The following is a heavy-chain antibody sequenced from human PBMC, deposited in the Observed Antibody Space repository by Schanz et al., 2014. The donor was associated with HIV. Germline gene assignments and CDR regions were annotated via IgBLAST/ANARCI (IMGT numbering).Heavy chain of an antibody. CDR3: ARETSGFSTSWPPRYHYYGMDV. J-gene: IGHJ6*02. CDR1: GFIFKNYG. Sequence: QVQLVESGGGVVQPGRSLRLSCAASGFIFKNYGMHWVRQAPGKGLEWMADISYDGSDINYADSVKGRFTISRDNSRDTLYLQMNSLRAEDTAVYYCARETSGFSTSWPPRYHYYGMDVWGQGTTVTVSS. V-gene: IGHV3-30*03. D-gene: IGHD6-13*01. CDR2: ISYDGSDI.